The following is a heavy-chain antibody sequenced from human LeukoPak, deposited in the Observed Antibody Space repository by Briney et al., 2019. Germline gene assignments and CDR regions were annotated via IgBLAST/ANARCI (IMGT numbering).Heavy chain of an antibody. CDR3: ARGEKPYDY. CDR1: GYTFTYYV. V-gene: IGHV1-18*01. CDR2: INAYNGNA. J-gene: IGHJ4*02. D-gene: IGHD1-26*01. Sequence: ASVKVSCKTSGYTFTYYVISWVRQAPGQGLEWMGWINAYNGNANDAQKFQGRVTMTTDTSTSTAYMELRSLRSDDTAVYYCARGEKPYDYWGQGTLVSVSS.